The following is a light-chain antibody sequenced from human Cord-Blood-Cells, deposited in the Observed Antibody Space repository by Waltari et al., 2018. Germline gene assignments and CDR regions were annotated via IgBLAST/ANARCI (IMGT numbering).Light chain of an antibody. CDR1: QSVLYSSNNKNY. CDR2: WAS. V-gene: IGKV4-1*01. Sequence: DIVMTQSPDSLAVSLGERATINCQSSQSVLYSSNNKNYLAWYQQKPGQPPKLLIYWASTRESGVPDRFSGSGSGTDFTLTISSLQAEDVAVYYCQQYYSTPYTFGQGNKLEIK. CDR3: QQYYSTPYT. J-gene: IGKJ2*01.